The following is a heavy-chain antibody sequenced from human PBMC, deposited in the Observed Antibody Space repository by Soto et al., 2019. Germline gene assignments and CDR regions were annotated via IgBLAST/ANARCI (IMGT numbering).Heavy chain of an antibody. CDR3: ARVYCSGGGCYHLDY. D-gene: IGHD2-15*01. CDR1: GFTFSSYW. V-gene: IGHV3-74*01. CDR2: INSDGSST. J-gene: IGHJ4*01. Sequence: EVQLVESGGGLVQPGGSLRLSCAASGFTFSSYWMHWVRQAPGKGLVWVSRINSDGSSTSYADSVKGRFTISRDNAKTTLYLQMNSLRAEDTAVYYCARVYCSGGGCYHLDYWGHGTLVTVSS.